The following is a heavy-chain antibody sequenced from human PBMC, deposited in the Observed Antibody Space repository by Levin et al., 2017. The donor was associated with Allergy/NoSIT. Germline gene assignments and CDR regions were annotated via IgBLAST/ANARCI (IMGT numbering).Heavy chain of an antibody. J-gene: IGHJ6*02. Sequence: AGGSLRLSCAASGFTFSSYSMNWVRQAPGKGLEWVSYISSSSSTIYYADSVKGRFTISRDNAKNSLYLQMNSLRAEDTAVYYCARVRIVGATWSGMDVWGQGTTVTVSS. CDR1: GFTFSSYS. CDR2: ISSSSSTI. CDR3: ARVRIVGATWSGMDV. D-gene: IGHD1-26*01. V-gene: IGHV3-48*01.